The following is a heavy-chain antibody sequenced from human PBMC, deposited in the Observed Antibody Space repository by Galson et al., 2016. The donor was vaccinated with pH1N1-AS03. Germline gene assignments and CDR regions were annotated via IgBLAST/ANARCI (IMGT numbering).Heavy chain of an antibody. Sequence: ETLSLTCAVSGYSISSGYYWGWIRQPPGKGLEWIGSIYHSGSTYYNPSLMSRVTISVDTSRNRFSLKVTSVTAADTAVYYCARVGKYFDFWSGYSDFDYWGQGTLVTVSS. V-gene: IGHV4-38-2*01. CDR2: IYHSGST. CDR3: ARVGKYFDFWSGYSDFDY. J-gene: IGHJ4*02. D-gene: IGHD3-3*01. CDR1: GYSISSGYY.